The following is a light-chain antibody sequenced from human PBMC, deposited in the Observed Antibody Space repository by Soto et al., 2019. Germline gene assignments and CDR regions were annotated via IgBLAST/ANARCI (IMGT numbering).Light chain of an antibody. CDR2: NDD. Sequence: QSVLSQPPSASGTPGQPVTISCSGRSSNIGSNIVNWYQQLPGTAPKLLIYNDDHRPSGVADRFSGYKSGTSASLANSGLQTEDEADDYWSAWDASRGATLFGGGTKLTVL. CDR3: SAWDASRGATL. J-gene: IGLJ3*02. V-gene: IGLV1-44*01. CDR1: SSNIGSNI.